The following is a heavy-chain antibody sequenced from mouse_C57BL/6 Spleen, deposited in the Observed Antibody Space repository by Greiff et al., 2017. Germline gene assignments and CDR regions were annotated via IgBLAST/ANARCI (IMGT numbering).Heavy chain of an antibody. CDR3: TGDSSGYDAMDY. V-gene: IGHV1-5*01. J-gene: IGHJ4*01. CDR2: IYPGNSDT. Sequence: EVQLQQSGTVLARPGASVKMSCKTSGYTFTSYWMHWVKQRPGQGLEWIGAIYPGNSDTSYNQKFKGKAKLTADTSASTAYMELSSLTNEDSAVYYCTGDSSGYDAMDYWGQGTSVTVSS. CDR1: GYTFTSYW. D-gene: IGHD3-2*02.